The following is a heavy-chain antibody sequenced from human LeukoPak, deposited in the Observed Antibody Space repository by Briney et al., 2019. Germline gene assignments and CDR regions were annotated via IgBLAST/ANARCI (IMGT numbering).Heavy chain of an antibody. CDR3: ASTYYDFWSGYYYYMDV. J-gene: IGHJ6*03. CDR2: IYHSGST. D-gene: IGHD3-3*01. V-gene: IGHV4-38-2*01. CDR1: GYSISSGYY. Sequence: KPSETLSLTCAVSGYSISSGYYWGWIRQPPGKGLEWIGSIYHSGSTYYNPSLKSRVTISVDTSKNQFSLKLSSVTAADTAVYYCASTYYDFWSGYYYYMDVWGKGTTVTVSS.